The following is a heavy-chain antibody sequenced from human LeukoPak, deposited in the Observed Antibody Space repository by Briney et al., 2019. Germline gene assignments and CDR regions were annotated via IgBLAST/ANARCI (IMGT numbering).Heavy chain of an antibody. D-gene: IGHD2-2*01. V-gene: IGHV6-1*01. CDR3: ARGRPDIVVVPAAMRDYYYYYYMDV. CDR1: GDSVSSNSAA. CDR2: TYYRSKWYN. J-gene: IGHJ6*03. Sequence: SQTLSLTCAISGDSVSSNSAAWNWIRQSPSRGLEWLGRTYYRSKWYNDYAVSVKSRITINPDTSKNQFSLQLNSVTPEDTAVYYCARGRPDIVVVPAAMRDYYYYYYMDVWGKGTTVTVSS.